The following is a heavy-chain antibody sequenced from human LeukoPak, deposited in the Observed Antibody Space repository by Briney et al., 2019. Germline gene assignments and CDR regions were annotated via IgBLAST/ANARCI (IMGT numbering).Heavy chain of an antibody. V-gene: IGHV4-59*12. CDR2: IFHSGST. CDR1: GASISSYY. J-gene: IGHJ3*02. D-gene: IGHD1-26*01. CDR3: ARERGNLRGDAFDI. Sequence: SETLSLTCTVSGASISSYYWSWIRQPPGKGLEWIGYIFHSGSTNYNPSLKSRVTISVDTSKNQLSLKLSSVTAADTAVYYCARERGNLRGDAFDIWGQGTMVTVSS.